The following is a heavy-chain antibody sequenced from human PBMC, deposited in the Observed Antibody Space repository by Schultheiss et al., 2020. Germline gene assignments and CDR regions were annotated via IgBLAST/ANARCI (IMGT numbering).Heavy chain of an antibody. CDR2: ISSSGSTI. Sequence: GGSLRLSCAASGFTFSDYYMSWIRQAPGKRLEWVSYISSSGSTIYYADSVKGRFTISRDNAKNSLYLQMNSLRAEDTAVYYCARMFTMVRGVLKYGMDVWGQGTTVTVSS. CDR1: GFTFSDYY. V-gene: IGHV3-11*04. J-gene: IGHJ6*02. D-gene: IGHD3-10*01. CDR3: ARMFTMVRGVLKYGMDV.